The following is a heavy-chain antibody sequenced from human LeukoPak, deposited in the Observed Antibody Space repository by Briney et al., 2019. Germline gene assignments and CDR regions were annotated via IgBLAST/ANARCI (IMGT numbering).Heavy chain of an antibody. Sequence: GGSLRLSCAASGFTFSSYGMHWVRQAPGKGLEWVAVIWYDGSNKYYADSVKGRFTISRDNSKNTLYLQMNSLRAEDTAVYYCARSRGYYYDSSGYSPDYWGQGTLVTVSS. D-gene: IGHD3-22*01. CDR3: ARSRGYYYDSSGYSPDY. V-gene: IGHV3-33*01. J-gene: IGHJ4*02. CDR2: IWYDGSNK. CDR1: GFTFSSYG.